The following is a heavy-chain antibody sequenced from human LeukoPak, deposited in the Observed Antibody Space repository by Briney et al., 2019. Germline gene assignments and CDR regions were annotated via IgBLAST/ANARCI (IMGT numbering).Heavy chain of an antibody. CDR3: AKDPPLKYSYGQKGGDY. CDR1: GFTFSSYA. Sequence: GRSLRLSCAASGFTFSSYAMHWVRQAPGKGLEWVAVISYDGSNKYYADSVKGRFTISRDNSKNTLYLQMNSLRAEDTAVYYCAKDPPLKYSYGQKGGDYWGQGTLVTVSS. V-gene: IGHV3-30-3*01. CDR2: ISYDGSNK. J-gene: IGHJ4*02. D-gene: IGHD5-18*01.